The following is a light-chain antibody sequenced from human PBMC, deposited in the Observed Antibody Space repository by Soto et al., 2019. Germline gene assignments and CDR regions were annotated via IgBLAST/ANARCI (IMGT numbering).Light chain of an antibody. J-gene: IGKJ1*01. Sequence: DIQMTQSPSTLSGSVGDRVTITCRASQTISSWLAWYQQKPGKAPKLLIYKASTLKSGVPSRFSGSGTGTEFTLTLSRLQPDDFATYDCQHLKSYSVAFGQGTKVELK. CDR2: KAS. CDR3: QHLKSYSVA. V-gene: IGKV1-5*03. CDR1: QTISSW.